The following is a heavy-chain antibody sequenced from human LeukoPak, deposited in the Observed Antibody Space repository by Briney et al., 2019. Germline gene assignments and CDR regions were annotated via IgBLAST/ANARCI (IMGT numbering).Heavy chain of an antibody. CDR3: VRDPNWGNDH. CDR2: INTDGSYT. CDR1: GFTFSSYW. D-gene: IGHD7-27*01. J-gene: IGHJ4*02. Sequence: HPGGSLRLSCAASGFTFSSYWMYWVRHAPGKGLVWVSRINTDGSYTNYADSVKGRFTTSRDNAKNMLYLQMNSLRAEDTAVYYCVRDPNWGNDHWGQGILVTVSS. V-gene: IGHV3-74*01.